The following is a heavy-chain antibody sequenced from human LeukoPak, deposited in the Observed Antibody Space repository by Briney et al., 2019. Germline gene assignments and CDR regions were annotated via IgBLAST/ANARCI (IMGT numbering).Heavy chain of an antibody. J-gene: IGHJ4*02. D-gene: IGHD1-26*01. CDR1: GFTFSSYA. V-gene: IGHV3-23*01. CDR3: AKNQVGATNRFDY. CDR2: ISGSGGST. Sequence: GGSLRLSCAASGFTFSSYAMSWARQAPGKGLEWASAISGSGGSTYYADSVKGRFTISRDNSKNTLYLQMNSLRAEDTAVYYCAKNQVGATNRFDYWGQGTLVTVSS.